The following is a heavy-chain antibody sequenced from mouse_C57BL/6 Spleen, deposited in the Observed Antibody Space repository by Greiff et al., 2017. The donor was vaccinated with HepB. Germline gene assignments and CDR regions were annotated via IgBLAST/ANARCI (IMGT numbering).Heavy chain of an antibody. CDR1: GYTFTSYW. CDR3: AREGDYGYDD. V-gene: IGHV1-69*01. CDR2: IDPSDSYT. Sequence: QVQLQQPGAELVMPGASVKLSCKASGYTFTSYWMHWVKQRPGQGLEWIGEIDPSDSYTNYNQKFKGKSTLTVDKSSSTAYMQLSSLTSEDSAVYDCAREGDYGYDDWGQGTTLTVSS. D-gene: IGHD2-2*01. J-gene: IGHJ2*01.